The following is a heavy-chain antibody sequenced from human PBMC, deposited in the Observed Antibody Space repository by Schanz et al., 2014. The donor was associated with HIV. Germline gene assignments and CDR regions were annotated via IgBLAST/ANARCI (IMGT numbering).Heavy chain of an antibody. J-gene: IGHJ4*02. Sequence: QVQLVQSGAEVKKPGASVKVSCKASGDTFTGDFMHWVRQAPGQGLEWMGWINPTNGKTFYTQKFRGRVTMTRDTSVNTASMEVSRLMSDDTAVYYCARNQYQMLPFDFWGQGTLVTVSS. D-gene: IGHD2-15*01. V-gene: IGHV1-2*02. CDR1: GDTFTGDF. CDR2: INPTNGKT. CDR3: ARNQYQMLPFDF.